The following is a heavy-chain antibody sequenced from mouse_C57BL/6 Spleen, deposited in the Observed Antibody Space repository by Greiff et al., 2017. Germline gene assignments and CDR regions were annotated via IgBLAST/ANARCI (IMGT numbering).Heavy chain of an antibody. J-gene: IGHJ1*03. CDR2: IHPSDSDT. CDR3: AMVTTVVAPGYFDV. Sequence: QVQLQQPGAELVKPGASVKVSCKASGYTFTSYWMHWVKQRPGQGLEWIGRIHPSDSDTNYNQKFKGKATLTVDKSSSTAYMQLSSLTSEDSAVYYCAMVTTVVAPGYFDVWGTGTTVTVSA. D-gene: IGHD1-1*01. CDR1: GYTFTSYW. V-gene: IGHV1-74*01.